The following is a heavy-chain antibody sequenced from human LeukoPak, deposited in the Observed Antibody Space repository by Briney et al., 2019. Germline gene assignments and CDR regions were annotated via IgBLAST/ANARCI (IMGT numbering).Heavy chain of an antibody. CDR2: ISSNGGST. CDR1: GFTFSSYG. J-gene: IGHJ3*01. Sequence: GGSLRLSCAASGFTFSSYGMHWVRQAPGKGLEYVSAISSNGGSTYYADSVKGRFTISRDNSKNTLYLQMSSLRAEDTAVYYCVTMVGSIGFDYWGQGTMVTVSS. CDR3: VTMVGSIGFDY. V-gene: IGHV3-64D*06. D-gene: IGHD3-9*01.